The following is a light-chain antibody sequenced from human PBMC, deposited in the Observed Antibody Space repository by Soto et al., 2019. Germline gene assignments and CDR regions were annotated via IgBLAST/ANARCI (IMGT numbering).Light chain of an antibody. CDR1: QSISSW. V-gene: IGKV1-5*01. J-gene: IGKJ1*01. CDR2: DAS. Sequence: DIQMTQSPSTLSASVGDRVTITCRASQSISSWLAWYQQKPGKAPKLLIYDASSLESGVPSRFSGSGSGTEFTLTISSLQPDDFATYYCHQYGTFGQGTKVEIK. CDR3: HQYGT.